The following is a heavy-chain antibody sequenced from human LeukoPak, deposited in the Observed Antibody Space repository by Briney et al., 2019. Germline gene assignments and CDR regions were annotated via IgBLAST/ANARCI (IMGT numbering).Heavy chain of an antibody. CDR2: IYSGGRT. D-gene: IGHD3-10*01. Sequence: PGGSLRLSCAASGFTVSSNYMSWVRQAPGKGLEWVSVIYSGGRTHYADSVKGRFTLSRDISKNTLYLQMNSLRAEDTAVYYCARVYYGSGSLHYYYYYMNVWGKGTTVTISS. V-gene: IGHV3-53*01. CDR3: ARVYYGSGSLHYYYYYMNV. J-gene: IGHJ6*03. CDR1: GFTVSSNY.